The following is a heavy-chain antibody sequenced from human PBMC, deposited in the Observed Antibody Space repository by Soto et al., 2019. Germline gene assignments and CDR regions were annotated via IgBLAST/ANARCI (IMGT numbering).Heavy chain of an antibody. CDR1: GGSFSGYV. V-gene: IGHV4-34*01. Sequence: QVQLQQWGAGLLKPSETLSLTCAVYGGSFSGYVWTWIRQPPGTGLEWIGEINHSGSTNYNPSLKCRVTISVEASKNQFSLKLTTVTAADTAVDYCARDKISGLFDYWGQGTLVTVSS. J-gene: IGHJ4*02. CDR2: INHSGST. CDR3: ARDKISGLFDY.